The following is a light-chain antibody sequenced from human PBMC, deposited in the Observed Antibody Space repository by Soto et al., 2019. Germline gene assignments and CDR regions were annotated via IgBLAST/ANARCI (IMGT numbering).Light chain of an antibody. CDR2: AVT. J-gene: IGLJ3*02. CDR1: SSDVGGYGY. V-gene: IGLV2-8*01. CDR3: SSYTGSSQVV. Sequence: QSVLTQPPSASGSPGQSVTISCTGSSSDVGGYGYVSWYQQHPGKAPKLMIYAVTERPSGVPDRFSGCKSGNTASLTVSALQAEDEADYYCSSYTGSSQVVFGGGTKLTVL.